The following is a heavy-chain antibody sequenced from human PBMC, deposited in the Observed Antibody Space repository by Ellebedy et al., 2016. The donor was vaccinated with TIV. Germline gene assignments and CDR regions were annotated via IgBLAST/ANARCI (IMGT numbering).Heavy chain of an antibody. CDR2: IWSDGKVK. CDR1: GFTFRDYG. Sequence: GESLKISXVASGFTFRDYGMHWVRQSPGKGLEWVSFIWSDGKVKHYRDSVKGRFTISRDNSRNTLSLQMNSLRPEDTAVYFCARAPVILDYYFDYWGQGTLVTVSS. J-gene: IGHJ4*02. D-gene: IGHD3/OR15-3a*01. CDR3: ARAPVILDYYFDY. V-gene: IGHV3-33*01.